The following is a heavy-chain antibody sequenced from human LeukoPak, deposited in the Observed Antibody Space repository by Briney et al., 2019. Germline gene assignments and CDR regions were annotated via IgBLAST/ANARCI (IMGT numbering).Heavy chain of an antibody. Sequence: SETLSLTCTVSGGSISSSSYYWGWIRQPQGKGLEWIGSIYYSGSTYYNPSLKSRVTISVDTSKNQFSLKLSSVTAADTAVYYCARRGAAAAARYFDYWGQGTLVTVSS. CDR1: GGSISSSSYY. CDR3: ARRGAAAAARYFDY. CDR2: IYYSGST. V-gene: IGHV4-39*01. D-gene: IGHD6-13*01. J-gene: IGHJ4*02.